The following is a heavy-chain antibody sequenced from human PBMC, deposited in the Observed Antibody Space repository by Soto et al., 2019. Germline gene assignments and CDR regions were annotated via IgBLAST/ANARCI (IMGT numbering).Heavy chain of an antibody. CDR2: IYHSGST. J-gene: IGHJ4*02. CDR3: ARDNRRYFDWFQTEFDY. D-gene: IGHD3-9*01. V-gene: IGHV4-4*03. CDR1: GGSISSSNW. Sequence: PQTRSLTCAVSGGSISSSNWWSGVPQPPGKGLEWIGEIYHSGSTNYNPSLKSRVTISVDKSKNQFSLKLSSVTAADTAVYYCARDNRRYFDWFQTEFDYWGQGTLVTVSS.